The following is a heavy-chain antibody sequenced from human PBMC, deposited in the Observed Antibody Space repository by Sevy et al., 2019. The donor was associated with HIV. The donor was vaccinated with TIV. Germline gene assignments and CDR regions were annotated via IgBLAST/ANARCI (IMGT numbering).Heavy chain of an antibody. J-gene: IGHJ3*02. CDR2: ISANNVNT. CDR1: GYTFPTFG. D-gene: IGHD1-26*01. CDR3: ARPPYSGSYYDIPDDAFDI. V-gene: IGHV1-18*01. Sequence: ASVKVSCKASGYTFPTFGITWVKQAPGQGLEWMGWISANNVNTNNAQKLKGRVPMTTDTSTSTAYMELRSLRSDDTAVYYCARPPYSGSYYDIPDDAFDIWGQGTMVTVSS.